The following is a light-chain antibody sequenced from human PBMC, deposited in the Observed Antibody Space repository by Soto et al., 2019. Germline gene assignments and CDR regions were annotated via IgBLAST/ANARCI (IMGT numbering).Light chain of an antibody. CDR2: VAS. J-gene: IGKJ2*01. Sequence: DIQMTQSPSSLSASVGDRVTITCRASQSISSYLNWYQQNPGKAPKLLIYVASSLQSGVPSRFSGSGSATDFTLTISSLQPEDFATYSCQQSYSTPPTFGQGTKLEIK. CDR3: QQSYSTPPT. V-gene: IGKV1-39*01. CDR1: QSISSY.